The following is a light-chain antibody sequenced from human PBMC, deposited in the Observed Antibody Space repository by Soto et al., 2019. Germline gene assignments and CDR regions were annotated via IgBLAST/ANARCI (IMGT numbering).Light chain of an antibody. CDR3: QHYNSYSEA. CDR2: KAS. Sequence: DIQMPQSPSSLSASVGDRVTITCRASQTISSWLAWYQQKPGKAPKLLIYKASTLKSGVPSRFSGSGSGTEFTLTISSLQPDDFATYYYQHYNSYSEAFGQGTKV. CDR1: QTISSW. J-gene: IGKJ1*01. V-gene: IGKV1-5*03.